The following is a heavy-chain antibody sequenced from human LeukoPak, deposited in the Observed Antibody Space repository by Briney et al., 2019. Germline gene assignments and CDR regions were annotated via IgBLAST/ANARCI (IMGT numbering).Heavy chain of an antibody. CDR2: ISSPSTNI. V-gene: IGHV3-48*01. CDR1: GFMFTSYS. CDR3: ARDNNYNGGISALPPDY. J-gene: IGHJ4*02. D-gene: IGHD3-16*01. Sequence: GGSLRLSCAASGFMFTSYSMNWVRQAPGKGLEWVAYISSPSTNIYYVDSVKGRFTISRDNSKNTLYLQMNSLRAEDTVVYSCARDNNYNGGISALPPDYGGREPRVPVST.